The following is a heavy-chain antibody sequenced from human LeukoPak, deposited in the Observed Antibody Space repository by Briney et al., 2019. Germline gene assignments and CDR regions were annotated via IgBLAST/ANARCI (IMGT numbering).Heavy chain of an antibody. CDR2: IYYSGST. CDR3: ARDLTMVRGLYGMDV. D-gene: IGHD3-10*01. V-gene: IGHV4-30-4*01. Sequence: TSQTLSLTCTVSGGSISSGDYYWSWIRQPPGKGLEWIGYIYYSGSTYYNPSPKSLVTISVDTSKNQFSTKLSSVTAADTAVYYCARDLTMVRGLYGMDVWGQGTTVTVSS. J-gene: IGHJ6*02. CDR1: GGSISSGDYY.